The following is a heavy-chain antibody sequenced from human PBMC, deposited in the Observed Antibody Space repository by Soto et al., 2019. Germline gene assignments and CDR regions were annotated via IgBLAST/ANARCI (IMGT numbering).Heavy chain of an antibody. CDR1: GYTFTSYA. V-gene: IGHV1-3*05. D-gene: IGHD2-21*02. CDR3: ARSNVVVTPQDD. J-gene: IGHJ4*02. Sequence: QVQLVQSGAEEKKPGASVKVSCKASGYTFTSYAMHWVRQAPGQRLEWMGWINAGNGNTKYSQKFQGRVTITRDTTASNVYMELSRLISEAVDVYVFARSNVVVTPQDDWGQGTPVTVSS. CDR2: INAGNGNT.